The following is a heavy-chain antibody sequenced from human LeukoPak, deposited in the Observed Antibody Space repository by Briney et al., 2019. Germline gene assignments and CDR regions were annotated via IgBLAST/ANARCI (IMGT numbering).Heavy chain of an antibody. D-gene: IGHD6-13*01. J-gene: IGHJ6*03. V-gene: IGHV4-59*12. CDR3: AGNIAAAEDLYYYYYYMDV. CDR2: IYYSGST. CDR1: GGSISSYY. Sequence: PSETLSLTCTVSGGSISSYYWSWIRQPPGKGLEWIGYIYYSGSTNYNPSLKSRVTISVDTSKNQFSLKLSSVTAADTAVYYCAGNIAAAEDLYYYYYYMDVWGKGTTVTVSS.